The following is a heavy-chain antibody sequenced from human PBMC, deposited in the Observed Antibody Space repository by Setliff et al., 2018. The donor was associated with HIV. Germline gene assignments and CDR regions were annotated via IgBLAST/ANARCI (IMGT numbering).Heavy chain of an antibody. D-gene: IGHD3-10*01. J-gene: IGHJ6*04. Sequence: ASVKVSCKASGYTFTSYDINWVRQATGQGLEWIGWMNPNSGNTGYAQKFQGRITMTRDTSISTAYMELSSLTSEDTAVYYCARGKGVGGVIITGGLDVWGKGTTVTVSS. CDR3: ARGKGVGGVIITGGLDV. CDR1: GYTFTSYD. V-gene: IGHV1-8*01. CDR2: MNPNSGNT.